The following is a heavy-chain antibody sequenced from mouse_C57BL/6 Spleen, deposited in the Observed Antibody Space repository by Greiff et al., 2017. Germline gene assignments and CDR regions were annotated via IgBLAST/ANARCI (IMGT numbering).Heavy chain of an antibody. J-gene: IGHJ3*01. CDR2: IDPENGDT. V-gene: IGHV14-4*01. CDR3: TTADYYGRLAY. D-gene: IGHD1-1*01. Sequence: EVQLQQSGAELVRPGASVKLSCTASGFNIKDDYMHWVKQRPEQGLEWIGWIDPENGDTEYASKFQGKATITADTSSNTAYLQLSSLTSEDTAVYYWTTADYYGRLAYWGQGTLVTVSA. CDR1: GFNIKDDY.